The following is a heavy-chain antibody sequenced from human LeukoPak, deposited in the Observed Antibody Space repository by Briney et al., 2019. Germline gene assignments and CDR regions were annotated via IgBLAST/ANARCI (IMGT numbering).Heavy chain of an antibody. V-gene: IGHV3-48*03. D-gene: IGHD3-3*01. CDR2: ISSGGDVI. CDR3: ASKFWCGYFDA. CDR1: GFTFSSYD. J-gene: IGHJ4*03. Sequence: GGSLTLSCAASGFTFSSYDMNWVRQTPERGLEWIAFISSGGDVIKYADSVKDGFAISRDNAKKSLYLQMSSLTAEDTAFYYCASKFWCGYFDAWGQGTLVTVSS.